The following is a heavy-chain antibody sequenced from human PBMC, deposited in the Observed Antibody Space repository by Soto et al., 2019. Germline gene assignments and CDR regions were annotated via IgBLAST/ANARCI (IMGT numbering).Heavy chain of an antibody. V-gene: IGHV4-59*01. Sequence: SETLSLTCTVSGGSISSYYWSWIRQPPGKGLEWIGYIYYSGSTNYNPSLKSRVTISVDTSKNQFSLKLSSVTAADTAVYYCARLVVPAAISYYYYMDVWGKGTTVTVSS. D-gene: IGHD2-2*01. CDR3: ARLVVPAAISYYYYMDV. CDR1: GGSISSYY. J-gene: IGHJ6*03. CDR2: IYYSGST.